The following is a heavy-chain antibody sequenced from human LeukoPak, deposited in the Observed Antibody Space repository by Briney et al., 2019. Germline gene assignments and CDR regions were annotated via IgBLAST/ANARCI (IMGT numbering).Heavy chain of an antibody. D-gene: IGHD3-10*01. CDR1: GGSISSGGYY. CDR2: IYYSGST. J-gene: IGHJ4*02. CDR3: ARDHITMVRGAPGGYFDY. Sequence: SETLSLTCTVSGGSISSGGYYWSWIRQHPGKGLEWIGYIYYSGSTYYNPSLKSRVTISVDTSKNQFSLKLSSVTAADTAVYYCARDHITMVRGAPGGYFDYWGQGTLVTVSS. V-gene: IGHV4-31*03.